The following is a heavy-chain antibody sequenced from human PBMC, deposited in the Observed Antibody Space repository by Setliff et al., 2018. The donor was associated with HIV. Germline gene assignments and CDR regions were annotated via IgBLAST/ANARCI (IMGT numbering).Heavy chain of an antibody. Sequence: PGESLRLSCAASGFTFSNYAMSWVRQAPGKGLEWVSFIYSAGSTTSYADSVKGRFTISRDNSRNTLYLQMNRLRAEDTAVYYCAKTYYGSGTHLRWYQFVNWGQGTLVTAPQ. J-gene: IGHJ4*02. V-gene: IGHV3-23*03. CDR3: AKTYYGSGTHLRWYQFVN. CDR1: GFTFSNYA. CDR2: IYSAGSTT. D-gene: IGHD3-10*01.